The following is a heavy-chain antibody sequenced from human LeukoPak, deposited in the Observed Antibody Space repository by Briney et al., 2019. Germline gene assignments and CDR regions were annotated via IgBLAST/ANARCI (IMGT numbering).Heavy chain of an antibody. CDR1: GASISSGDYY. Sequence: SETLSLTCTVSGASISSGDYYWSWIRQPPGKGLGWIGYIYYSGTTNYNPYLKTRVTISVDTSKNQFSLKLSSVTAADTAVYYCARAEVNFYDRSGYFDYWGQGSLVTVSS. V-gene: IGHV4-30-4*01. D-gene: IGHD3-22*01. J-gene: IGHJ4*02. CDR2: IYYSGTT. CDR3: ARAEVNFYDRSGYFDY.